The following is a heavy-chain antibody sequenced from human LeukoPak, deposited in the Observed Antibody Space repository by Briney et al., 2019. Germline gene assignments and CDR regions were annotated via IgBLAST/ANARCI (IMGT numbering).Heavy chain of an antibody. CDR1: GFTFSNAW. V-gene: IGHV3-30*02. J-gene: IGHJ4*02. CDR3: AKDLYCSGGSCG. Sequence: GGSLRLSCAASGFTFSNAWMSWVRQAPGKGLEWVAFIRYDGSNKNYADSVKGRFTISRDNSKNTLYLQMNSLRAEDTAVYYCAKDLYCSGGSCGWGQGTLVTVSS. D-gene: IGHD2-15*01. CDR2: IRYDGSNK.